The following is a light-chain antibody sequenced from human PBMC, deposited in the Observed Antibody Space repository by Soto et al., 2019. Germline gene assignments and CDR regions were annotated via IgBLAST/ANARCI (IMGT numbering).Light chain of an antibody. CDR3: QQYGNLLWT. CDR2: GAS. V-gene: IGKV3-20*01. CDR1: QSVSTNY. Sequence: VLTXXPGXXSXSPGERATLSCRASQSVSTNYLAWYQQKPGQAPRLLIYGASIRATGIPDRFSGSGSGTDFTLTISRLESEDFAVYYCQQYGNLLWTFGQGTKVDI. J-gene: IGKJ1*01.